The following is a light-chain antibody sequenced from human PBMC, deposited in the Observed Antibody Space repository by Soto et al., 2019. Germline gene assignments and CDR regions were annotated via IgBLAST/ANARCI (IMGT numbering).Light chain of an antibody. CDR3: ETWDSNTRV. Sequence: QPVLTQSSSPSASLGSSVKLTCTLRSGHSSYIIAWHQQQAGKAPRYLMKVEGSGSYNKGSGVPDRFSGSSSGADRYLTISNLQFEDEADYYCETWDSNTRVFGGGTKLTVL. V-gene: IGLV4-60*02. CDR2: VEGSGSY. CDR1: SGHSSYI. J-gene: IGLJ3*02.